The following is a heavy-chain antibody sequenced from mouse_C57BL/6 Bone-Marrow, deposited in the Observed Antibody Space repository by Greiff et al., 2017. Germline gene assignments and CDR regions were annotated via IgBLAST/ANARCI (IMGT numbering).Heavy chain of an antibody. J-gene: IGHJ2*01. Sequence: VQLQQSVAELVRPGASVKLSCTASGFNFKNTYMHWVKQRPEQGLEWIGRIDPANGNTKYAPKFQGKATITADTSSNTADLQLSSLTSEDTAFYYSARWCRYYFDYWGQGTTLAGSS. V-gene: IGHV14-3*01. D-gene: IGHD1-1*02. CDR1: GFNFKNTY. CDR3: ARWCRYYFDY. CDR2: IDPANGNT.